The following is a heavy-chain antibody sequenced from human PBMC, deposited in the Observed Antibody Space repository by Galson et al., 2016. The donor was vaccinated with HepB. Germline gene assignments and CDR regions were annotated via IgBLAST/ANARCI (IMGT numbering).Heavy chain of an antibody. J-gene: IGHJ3*02. CDR3: VKDGGDFDWFPPDAFDI. CDR1: GFTFSSYA. Sequence: LRLSCAASGFTFSSYAMHWVRQAPGKGLEYVSAISSNGGSTYYADSVKGRFTISRDNSKNTLYLQMSSLRAEDTAVYYCVKDGGDFDWFPPDAFDIWGQGTMVTVSS. CDR2: ISSNGGST. D-gene: IGHD3-9*01. V-gene: IGHV3-64D*06.